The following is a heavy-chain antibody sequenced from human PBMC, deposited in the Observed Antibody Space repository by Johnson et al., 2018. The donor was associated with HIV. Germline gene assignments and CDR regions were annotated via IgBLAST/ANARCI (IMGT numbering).Heavy chain of an antibody. J-gene: IGHJ3*02. CDR2: ISYDGSNK. CDR1: GFTFSSYT. Sequence: QVQLVESGGGVARPGGSLRLSCVASGFTFSSYTMHWVRQAPGKGLEWVAVISYDGSNKYFADSVKGRFTISRDNSKNTLYLQMNSLRAEDTAFYYCANGGLQFLEWLPHDAFDIWGQGTMVTVSS. D-gene: IGHD3-3*01. CDR3: ANGGLQFLEWLPHDAFDI. V-gene: IGHV3-30*04.